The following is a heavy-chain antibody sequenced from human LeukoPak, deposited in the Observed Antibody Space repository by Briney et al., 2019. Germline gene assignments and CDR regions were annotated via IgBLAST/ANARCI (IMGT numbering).Heavy chain of an antibody. Sequence: GGSLRLSCAVSGFTVRSSYMSWVRQAPGKGLEWVSILHSGASVYYTDSVKGRFTISRDNSRNTLYLQMNSLIAEDTAVYYCARNYISDYYYYFDYWGQGTPVTVSS. J-gene: IGHJ4*02. CDR3: ARNYISDYYYYFDY. CDR1: GFTVRSSY. D-gene: IGHD3-3*01. V-gene: IGHV3-53*01. CDR2: LHSGASV.